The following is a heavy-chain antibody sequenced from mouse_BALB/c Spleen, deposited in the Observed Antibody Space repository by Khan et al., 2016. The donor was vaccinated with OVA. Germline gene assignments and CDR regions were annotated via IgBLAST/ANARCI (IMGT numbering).Heavy chain of an antibody. CDR1: GFSFTSYD. V-gene: IGHV5-6-3*01. D-gene: IGHD1-2*01. J-gene: IGHJ2*01. CDR2: YISNGGST. CDR3: ARTARTIN. Sequence: EVELLESGRGLVQPSRSLSLSCTVSGFSFTSYDVSYLRQPFPKNTLLFVTYISNGGSTYYPACLKSRFSISRDNAKNQLYLQLSSLNTEDTAMYYCARTARTINWGQGTTLTVSS.